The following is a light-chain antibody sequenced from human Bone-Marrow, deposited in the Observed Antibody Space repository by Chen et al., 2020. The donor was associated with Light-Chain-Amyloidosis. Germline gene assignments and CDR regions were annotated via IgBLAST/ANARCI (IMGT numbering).Light chain of an antibody. CDR3: QVWDRSSDRPV. CDR2: EDS. V-gene: IGLV3-21*02. Sequence: SSVLTTPPSVLVAPGQTATIACGGNNIGSTSVPWYQQTPGQAPLLGVYEDSDRPSGIPGRVSGANSGNTVTLTISRVEAGDEADYYCQVWDRSSDRPVFGGGTKLTAL. CDR1: NIGSTS. J-gene: IGLJ3*02.